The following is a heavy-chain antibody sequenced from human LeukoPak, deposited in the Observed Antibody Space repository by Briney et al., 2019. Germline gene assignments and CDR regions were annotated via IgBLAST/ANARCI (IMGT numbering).Heavy chain of an antibody. CDR1: GFTFSSYA. V-gene: IGHV3-23*01. J-gene: IGHJ6*02. D-gene: IGHD3-10*01. CDR3: AKTFRPMVRGVIMAYYYYGMDV. Sequence: GGSLRLSCAASGFTFSSYAMSWVRQAPGKGLEWVSAISGSGGSTYYADSVKGRFTISRDNSKNTLYLQMNSLRAEDTAVYYCAKTFRPMVRGVIMAYYYYGMDVWGQGTTVTVSS. CDR2: ISGSGGST.